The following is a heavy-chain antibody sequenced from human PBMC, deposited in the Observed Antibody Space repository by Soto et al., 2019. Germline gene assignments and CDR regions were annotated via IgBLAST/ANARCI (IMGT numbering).Heavy chain of an antibody. J-gene: IGHJ6*02. CDR1: GFTFSSYA. CDR2: ISYDGSNK. CDR3: ARDHDPNTRITGTTALDYYYYYGMDV. D-gene: IGHD1-7*01. V-gene: IGHV3-30-3*01. Sequence: GGSLRLSCAASGFTFSSYAMHWVRQAPGKGLEWVAVISYDGSNKYYADSVKGRFTISRDNSKNTLYLQMNSLRAEDTAVYYCARDHDPNTRITGTTALDYYYYYGMDVWGQGTTVTSP.